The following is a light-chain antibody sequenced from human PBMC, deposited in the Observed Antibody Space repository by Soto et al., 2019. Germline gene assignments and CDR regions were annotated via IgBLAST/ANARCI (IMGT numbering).Light chain of an antibody. CDR2: EVS. CDR1: SGDVGGYDY. J-gene: IGLJ2*01. V-gene: IGLV2-8*01. CDR3: NSYAGNNLI. Sequence: QSALTQPPSASGSPGQSVTISCTGTSGDVGGYDYVSWYQQHPGKAPKLMIYEVSKRPSGVPDRFSGSKSGNTASLTVSGLQAEDEAAYYCNSYAGNNLIFGGGTKLTVL.